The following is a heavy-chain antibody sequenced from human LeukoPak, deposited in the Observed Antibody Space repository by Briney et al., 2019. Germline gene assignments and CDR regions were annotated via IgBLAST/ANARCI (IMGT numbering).Heavy chain of an antibody. CDR1: GFTFSSYE. CDR2: ISGRGASK. D-gene: IGHD2-2*01. V-gene: IGHV3-23*01. J-gene: IGHJ4*02. Sequence: GGSLRLSCAASGFTFSSYEINWVRQAPGKGLEWVSGISGRGASKYYADSVEGRFTISRDNSKNTLYLQMNSLRAEDTAVYYCAKGVVVAPDVTPFDYWGQGTLVTVSS. CDR3: AKGVVVAPDVTPFDY.